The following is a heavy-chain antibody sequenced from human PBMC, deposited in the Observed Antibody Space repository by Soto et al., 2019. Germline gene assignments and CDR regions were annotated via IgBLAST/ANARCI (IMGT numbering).Heavy chain of an antibody. J-gene: IGHJ4*02. V-gene: IGHV3-30*03. CDR1: GFTFSSYG. D-gene: IGHD3-10*01. Sequence: QVQLVESRGGVVQPGRSLRLSCAASGFTFSSYGMHWVRQAPGKGLEWVAVISYDGSNKYYADSVKGRFTISRDNSKNTLYLQMNSLRAEDTAVYYCAPWFGAFDYWGQGTLVTFSS. CDR2: ISYDGSNK. CDR3: APWFGAFDY.